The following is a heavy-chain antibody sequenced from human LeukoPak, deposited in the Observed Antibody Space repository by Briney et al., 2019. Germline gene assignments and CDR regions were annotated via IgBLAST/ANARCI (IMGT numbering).Heavy chain of an antibody. CDR1: GGSISSGGYY. V-gene: IGHV4-31*03. D-gene: IGHD4-17*01. J-gene: IGHJ6*02. CDR2: IYYSGST. CDR3: ARESEADADYGELDYYYYGMDV. Sequence: PSETLSLTCTVSGGSISSGGYYWSWIRQHPGKGLEWIGYIYYSGSTYYNPSLKSRVTISVDTSKNQFSLKLSSVTAADTAVYYCARESEADADYGELDYYYYGMDVWGQGTTVTVSS.